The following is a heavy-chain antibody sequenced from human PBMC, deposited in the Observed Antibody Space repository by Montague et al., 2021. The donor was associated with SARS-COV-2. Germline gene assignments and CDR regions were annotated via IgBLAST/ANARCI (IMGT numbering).Heavy chain of an antibody. V-gene: IGHV4-30-4*01. CDR2: NENT. D-gene: IGHD2-21*02. Sequence: NENTFYNPSLKSRATISLDTSKNQFSLKLTSATAADTAVYYCAREVVVVTAHFDFWGQG. CDR3: AREVVVVTAHFDF. J-gene: IGHJ4*02.